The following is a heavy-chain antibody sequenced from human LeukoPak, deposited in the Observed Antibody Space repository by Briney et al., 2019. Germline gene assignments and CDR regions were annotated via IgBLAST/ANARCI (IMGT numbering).Heavy chain of an antibody. D-gene: IGHD2-8*02. V-gene: IGHV3-66*01. Sequence: PGGSLRLSCAASGFTVSTNYMSWVRQAPGKGLECVPVIYSGGGTYYAAAVKGRFTISRDNSKNTLYLQMNSLRAEDTAVYYCARLYWGSGFDYWGQGTLVTVSS. CDR3: ARLYWGSGFDY. CDR1: GFTVSTNY. CDR2: IYSGGGT. J-gene: IGHJ4*02.